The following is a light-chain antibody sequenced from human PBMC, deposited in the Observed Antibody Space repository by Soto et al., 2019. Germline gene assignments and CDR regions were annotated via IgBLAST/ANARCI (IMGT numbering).Light chain of an antibody. CDR3: CSYTSSTTLV. Sequence: QSALTQPASVSGSPGQPITISCTGTSSDVGGYNYVSWYQQHPGKAPKTLIYEVSNRPSGVSDRFFGSKSGSTASLTISGLQAEDEADYYCCSYTSSTTLVFGTGTKVTVL. CDR1: SSDVGGYNY. V-gene: IGLV2-14*01. CDR2: EVS. J-gene: IGLJ1*01.